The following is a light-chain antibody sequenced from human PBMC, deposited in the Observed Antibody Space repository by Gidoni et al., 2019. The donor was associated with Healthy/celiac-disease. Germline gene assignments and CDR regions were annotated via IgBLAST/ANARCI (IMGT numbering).Light chain of an antibody. J-gene: IGKJ4*01. V-gene: IGKV2-28*01. Sequence: DILMTQSPLSLPVTPGAPASISCRSSQSLLHSNGYNYLDWYLQKPGQSPQLLIYLGSNRASGVPDRFSGSGSGKDFTLKISRVEAEDVGVYYCMQALQTPLTFGGGTKVEIK. CDR2: LGS. CDR3: MQALQTPLT. CDR1: QSLLHSNGYNY.